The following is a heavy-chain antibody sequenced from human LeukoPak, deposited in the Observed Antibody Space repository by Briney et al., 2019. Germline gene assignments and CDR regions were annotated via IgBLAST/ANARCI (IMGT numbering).Heavy chain of an antibody. CDR1: GFTFSSYS. J-gene: IGHJ4*02. V-gene: IGHV3-21*01. CDR3: ARERALGSGWYESFDY. D-gene: IGHD6-19*01. Sequence: PGGSLRLSCAASGFTFSSYSMNWVRQAPGKGLEWVSSISSSSSYIYYADSVKGRFTISRDNAKNSLYLQMNSLRAEDTAVYYCARERALGSGWYESFDYWGQGTLVTVSS. CDR2: ISSSSSYI.